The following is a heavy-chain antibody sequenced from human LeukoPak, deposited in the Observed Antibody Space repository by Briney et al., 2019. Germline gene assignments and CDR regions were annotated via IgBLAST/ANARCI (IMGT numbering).Heavy chain of an antibody. CDR3: ARDRSFPFDY. V-gene: IGHV4-59*01. Sequence: SETLSLTCTVSGGSISSYYWSWIRQPPGKGLEWIGYIYYSGSTNYNPSLKSRVTISVDTSKNQFSLKLSSVTAADTAVYYCARDRSFPFDYWGQGTLVTVS. D-gene: IGHD1-26*01. J-gene: IGHJ4*02. CDR2: IYYSGST. CDR1: GGSISSYY.